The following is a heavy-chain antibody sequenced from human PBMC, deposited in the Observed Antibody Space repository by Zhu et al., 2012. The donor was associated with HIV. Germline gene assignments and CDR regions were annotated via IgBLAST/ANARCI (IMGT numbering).Heavy chain of an antibody. V-gene: IGHV4-61*01. CDR2: IYYSGST. Sequence: QVQLQESGPGLVKPSETLSLTCTVSGGSVSSGSYYWSWIRQPPGKGLEWIGYIYYSGSTNYNPSLKSRVTISVDTSKNQFSLKLSSVTAADTAVYYCARMPWGYSYGYDYWGQGTLVTVSS. CDR3: ARMPWGYSYGYDY. D-gene: IGHD5-18*01. CDR1: GGSVSSGSYY. J-gene: IGHJ4*02.